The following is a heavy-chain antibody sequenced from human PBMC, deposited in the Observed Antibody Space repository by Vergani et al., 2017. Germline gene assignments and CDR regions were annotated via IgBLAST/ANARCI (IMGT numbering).Heavy chain of an antibody. V-gene: IGHV3-7*01. CDR3: AREYYDILTGYPLPNAFDI. Sequence: VQLVESGGGVVQPGRSLRLSCAASGFTFNSYTMHWVRQAPGKGLEWVANIKQDGSEKYYVDSVKGRFTISRDNAKNSLYLQMNSLRAEDTAVYYCAREYYDILTGYPLPNAFDIWGQGTMVTVSS. J-gene: IGHJ3*02. CDR1: GFTFNSYT. CDR2: IKQDGSEK. D-gene: IGHD3-9*01.